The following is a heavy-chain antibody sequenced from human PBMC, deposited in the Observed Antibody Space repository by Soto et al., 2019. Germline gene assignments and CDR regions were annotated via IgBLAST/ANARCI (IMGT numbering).Heavy chain of an antibody. CDR3: ARHNGPLYVGYYYDMDV. CDR2: INHSGYT. V-gene: IGHV4-34*01. D-gene: IGHD3-16*01. CDR1: GGSFSGYY. J-gene: IGHJ6*02. Sequence: SETLSLTCAVYGGSFSGYYWTWIRQPPGTGLEWIGSINHSGYTNYNPSLKSRVTISVDTSKNQFSLKLSSVTAADTAVYYCARHNGPLYVGYYYDMDVWGQGTTVTVSS.